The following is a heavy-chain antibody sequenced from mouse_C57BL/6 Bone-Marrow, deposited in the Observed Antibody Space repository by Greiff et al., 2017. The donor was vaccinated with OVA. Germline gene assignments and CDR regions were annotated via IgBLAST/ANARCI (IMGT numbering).Heavy chain of an antibody. CDR1: GYTFTDYY. Sequence: VQLQQSGAELVRPGASVKLSCKASGYTFTDYYINWVKQRPGQGLEWIARIYPGSGNTYYNEKFKGKATLTAEKSSSTAYMQLSSLTSEDSAVYFCARVYGSSYGGYYFDYWGQGTTLTVSS. D-gene: IGHD1-1*01. CDR2: IYPGSGNT. CDR3: ARVYGSSYGGYYFDY. J-gene: IGHJ2*01. V-gene: IGHV1-76*01.